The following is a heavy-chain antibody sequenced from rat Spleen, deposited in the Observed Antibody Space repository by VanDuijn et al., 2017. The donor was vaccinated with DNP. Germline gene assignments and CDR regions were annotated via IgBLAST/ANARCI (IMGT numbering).Heavy chain of an antibody. CDR1: GFTFSNYF. J-gene: IGHJ4*01. D-gene: IGHD1-3*01. CDR3: ARHRAGSYALDA. V-gene: IGHV5S11*01. CDR2: ITPGGGNT. Sequence: EVQLVESGRGLVQPGESMKLSCAASGFTFSNYFMAWVRQAPTKGLEWVASITPGGGNTYYRDSVKGRFTISRDNTKSHLHLQMDSLRSEETATYYCARHRAGSYALDAWGQGTSVTVSS.